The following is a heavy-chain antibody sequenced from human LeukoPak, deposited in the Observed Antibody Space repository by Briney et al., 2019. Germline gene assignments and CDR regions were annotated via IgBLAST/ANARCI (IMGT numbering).Heavy chain of an antibody. CDR1: GGSISSYY. CDR2: IYYSGST. J-gene: IGHJ4*02. Sequence: PSETLSLTCTVSGGSISSYYWSWIRQPPGKGLEWIGYIYYSGSTNYNPSPKSRVTISVDTSKNQFSLKLSSVTAADTAVYYCARNSGTSITDWGQGTLVTVSS. D-gene: IGHD1-14*01. V-gene: IGHV4-59*01. CDR3: ARNSGTSITD.